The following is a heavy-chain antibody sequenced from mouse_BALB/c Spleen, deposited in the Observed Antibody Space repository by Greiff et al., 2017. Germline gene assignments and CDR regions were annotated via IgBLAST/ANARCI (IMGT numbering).Heavy chain of an antibody. CDR3: ARFMITSYAMDY. J-gene: IGHJ4*01. Sequence: VQLKESGGGLVQPGGSRKLSCAASGFTFSSFGMHWVRQAPEKGLEWVAYISSGSSTIYYADTVKGRFTISRDNPKNTLFLQMTSLRSEDTAMYYCARFMITSYAMDYWGQGTSVTVSS. D-gene: IGHD2-4*01. V-gene: IGHV5-17*02. CDR1: GFTFSSFG. CDR2: ISSGSSTI.